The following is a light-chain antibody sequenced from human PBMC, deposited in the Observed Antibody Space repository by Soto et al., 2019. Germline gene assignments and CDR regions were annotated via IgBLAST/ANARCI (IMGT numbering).Light chain of an antibody. CDR1: QSISIW. J-gene: IGKJ1*01. CDR2: KAS. V-gene: IGKV1-5*03. CDR3: QQYNSYPWT. Sequence: DIQMTQSPSMLSASVGDRVTITCRASQSISIWLAWYQQKPGRAPNLLIYKASSLESGVPSRFSGSGSGTEFTLTISSLQPDDFATYYCQQYNSYPWTFGLGTKVEIK.